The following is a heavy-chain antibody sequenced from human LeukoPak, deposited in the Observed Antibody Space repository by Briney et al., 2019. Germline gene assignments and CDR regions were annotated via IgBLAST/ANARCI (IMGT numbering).Heavy chain of an antibody. CDR3: AKEGSSKIYYYMDV. Sequence: QSGGSLRLSCAASGFTFSSYGMHWVRQAPGKGLEWVAFIRYDGSNKYYADSVKGRFTISRDNSKNTLYLQMNSLRAEDTAVYYCAKEGSSKIYYYMDVWGKGTTVTISS. D-gene: IGHD6-13*01. CDR2: IRYDGSNK. CDR1: GFTFSSYG. V-gene: IGHV3-30*02. J-gene: IGHJ6*03.